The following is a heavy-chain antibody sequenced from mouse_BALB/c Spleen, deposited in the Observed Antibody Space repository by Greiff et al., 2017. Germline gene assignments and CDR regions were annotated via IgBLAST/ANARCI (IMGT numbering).Heavy chain of an antibody. CDR3: ARREFLDY. Sequence: VQLKESGAELAKPGASVKMSCKASGYTFTSYWMHWVKQRPGQGLEWIGYINPSTGYTEYNQKFKDKATLTADKSSSTAYMQLSSLTSEDSAVYYCARREFLDYWGQGTTLTVSS. V-gene: IGHV1-7*01. CDR1: GYTFTSYW. J-gene: IGHJ2*01. CDR2: INPSTGYT.